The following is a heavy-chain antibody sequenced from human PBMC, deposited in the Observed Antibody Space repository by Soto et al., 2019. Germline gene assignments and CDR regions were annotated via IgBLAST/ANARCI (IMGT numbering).Heavy chain of an antibody. D-gene: IGHD2-15*01. CDR3: ARVKYCSGGSCYGPFDY. Sequence: SETLSLTCTVSGGSISSGGYYWSWIRQHPGKGLEWIGYIYYSGSTYYNPSLKSRVTISVDTSKNQFSLKLSSVTAADTAVYYCARVKYCSGGSCYGPFDYWSQGTLVTV. CDR1: GGSISSGGYY. CDR2: IYYSGST. J-gene: IGHJ4*02. V-gene: IGHV4-31*03.